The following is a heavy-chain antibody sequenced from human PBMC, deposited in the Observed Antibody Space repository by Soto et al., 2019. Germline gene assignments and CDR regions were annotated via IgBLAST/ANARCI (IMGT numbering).Heavy chain of an antibody. J-gene: IGHJ4*02. Sequence: SQTLSLTGAISGDSVSSNTAAWNWIRSPPSRGLEWLGRTYYRSNWRHDYAVSVKSRITVNPDTSKNHFSLQLNSVTPDDTAVYYCARGVAGSGFDLWGQGTLVTVSS. CDR2: TYYRSNWRH. D-gene: IGHD6-19*01. CDR1: GDSVSSNTAA. V-gene: IGHV6-1*01. CDR3: ARGVAGSGFDL.